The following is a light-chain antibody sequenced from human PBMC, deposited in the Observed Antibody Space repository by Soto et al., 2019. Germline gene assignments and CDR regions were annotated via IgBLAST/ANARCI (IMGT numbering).Light chain of an antibody. CDR1: QSINDW. V-gene: IGKV1-5*01. CDR2: DAS. J-gene: IGKJ2*01. CDR3: QQYKSYSA. Sequence: DIQMTQSPSTLSASVGDRVTITCRASQSINDWLAWYQQKPGKAPKILISDASTLETGVPSRFSGSGSGTEFTLTICSLQPDDFATYYCQQYKSYSAFGQGTKLEIK.